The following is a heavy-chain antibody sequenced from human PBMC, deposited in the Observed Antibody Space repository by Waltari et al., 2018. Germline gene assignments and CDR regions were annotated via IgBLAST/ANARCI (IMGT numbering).Heavy chain of an antibody. J-gene: IGHJ4*02. CDR2: IIPIFGTA. V-gene: IGHV1-69*05. D-gene: IGHD1-26*01. CDR3: ARAYSGSLTSYYFDY. Sequence: QVQLVQSGAEVQKPGSSVKVSCKASGGTFSSYAISCVRQSPGQGLEWMGGIIPIFGTANYAQKFKGRLTITTEESRSRAYMGRSSLRSEETAGYYGARAYSGSLTSYYFDYWGQGTLVTVSS. CDR1: GGTFSSYA.